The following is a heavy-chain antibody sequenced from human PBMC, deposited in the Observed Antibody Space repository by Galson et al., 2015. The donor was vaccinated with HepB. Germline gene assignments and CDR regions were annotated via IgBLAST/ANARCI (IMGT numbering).Heavy chain of an antibody. J-gene: IGHJ6*02. CDR3: ARGAGVPAAHYGMDV. Sequence: SVKVSCKASGSTFTSYDINWVRQATGQGLEWMGWMNPNSGNTGYAQKFQGRVTMTRNTSISTAYMELSSLRSEDTAVYYCARGAGVPAAHYGMDVWGQGTTVTVSS. D-gene: IGHD2-2*01. V-gene: IGHV1-8*01. CDR1: GSTFTSYD. CDR2: MNPNSGNT.